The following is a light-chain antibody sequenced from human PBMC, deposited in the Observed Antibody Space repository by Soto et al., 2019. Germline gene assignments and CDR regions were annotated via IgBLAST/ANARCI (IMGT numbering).Light chain of an antibody. Sequence: EIVMTQSPATLSVSPGERATLSCRASQSVSSNLAWYQQRPGQAPRLLIYDASTRATGIPARFSGSGSGTEFTLTISCLQSEDFADYYCQQYYNWPLYTFGQGTKVEIK. CDR3: QQYYNWPLYT. CDR2: DAS. V-gene: IGKV3-15*01. J-gene: IGKJ2*01. CDR1: QSVSSN.